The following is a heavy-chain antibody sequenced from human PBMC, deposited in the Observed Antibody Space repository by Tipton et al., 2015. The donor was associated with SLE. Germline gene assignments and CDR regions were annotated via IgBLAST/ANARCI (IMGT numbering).Heavy chain of an antibody. D-gene: IGHD6-6*01. CDR3: ARVRIVARRGDDAFDI. CDR1: GGSIRSSNW. J-gene: IGHJ3*02. CDR2: IHHSGST. V-gene: IGHV4-4*02. Sequence: TLSLTCAVSGGSIRSSNWWSWVRKSPGKGLEWIGEIHHSGSTNYNPSLKSRVTISVDKSKNQFSLKLSSVTAADTAVYYCARVRIVARRGDDAFDIWGQGTMVTVSS.